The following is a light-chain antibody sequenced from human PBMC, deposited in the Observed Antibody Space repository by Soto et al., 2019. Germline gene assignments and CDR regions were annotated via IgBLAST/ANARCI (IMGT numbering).Light chain of an antibody. J-gene: IGKJ2*01. CDR1: QSLSSSY. CDR2: DAS. Sequence: EIVLTQSPGTLSLSPGERATLSCRASQSLSSSYLAWYQQKPGQAPRLLMYDASNRATGIPDRFSGSGSGTDFTLTISRLEPEDFAVYYCQQYGSSPPYTFGQGTKLEIK. CDR3: QQYGSSPPYT. V-gene: IGKV3-20*01.